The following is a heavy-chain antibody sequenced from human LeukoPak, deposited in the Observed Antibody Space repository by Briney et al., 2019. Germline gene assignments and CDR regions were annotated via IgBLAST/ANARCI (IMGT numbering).Heavy chain of an antibody. D-gene: IGHD3-10*01. CDR2: ISYDGSNK. CDR1: GFTFSSYA. Sequence: GGSLRLSCAASGFTFSSYAMHWVRQAPGKGLEWVAVISYDGSNKYYADSVKGRFTISRDNSKNTLYLQMNSLRAEDTAVYYCARIQYYYGSGSYPLDYWGQGTLVTVSS. V-gene: IGHV3-30-3*01. CDR3: ARIQYYYGSGSYPLDY. J-gene: IGHJ4*02.